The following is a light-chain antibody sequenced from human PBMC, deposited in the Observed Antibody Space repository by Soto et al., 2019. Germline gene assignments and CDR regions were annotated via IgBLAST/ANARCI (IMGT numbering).Light chain of an antibody. CDR2: EVS. J-gene: IGLJ2*01. V-gene: IGLV2-14*01. Sequence: QSVLTQPASVSGSPGQSITISCTGTSSDVGKYNYVSWFQQHPAKAPKLMLFEVSKRPSGVSNRFSGSKYGNTASLTISGLQPEDEAYYYCSSYTGISYSTVAFGGGTKRNVL. CDR3: SSYTGISYSTVA. CDR1: SSDVGKYNY.